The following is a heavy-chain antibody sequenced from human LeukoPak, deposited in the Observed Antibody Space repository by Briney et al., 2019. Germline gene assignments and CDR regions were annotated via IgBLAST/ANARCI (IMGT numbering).Heavy chain of an antibody. CDR3: ARDIGDCSSISCYDHYYYMDV. Sequence: GGSLRLSCAASGFTFSDYYMSWIRQAPGKGLEWVSSISSGGRTIYYADSVKGRFTISRDNAKNSLYLQMNSLRSEDTAVYYCARDIGDCSSISCYDHYYYMDVWGKGTTVTVSS. V-gene: IGHV3-11*04. CDR2: ISSGGRTI. D-gene: IGHD2-2*01. J-gene: IGHJ6*03. CDR1: GFTFSDYY.